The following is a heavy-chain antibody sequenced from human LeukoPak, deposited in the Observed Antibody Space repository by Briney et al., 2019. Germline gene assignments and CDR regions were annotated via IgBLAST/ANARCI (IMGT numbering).Heavy chain of an antibody. J-gene: IGHJ4*02. CDR3: ARESSIYY. CDR2: INNRADET. Sequence: GGSLRLSCAASGFSFSSYGMSWFRQAPGKGLEWVSTINNRADETHYADSVRGRFTISRDNAKNSLYLQMNNLRDEDTAVYYCARESSIYYLGQGTLVTVSS. V-gene: IGHV3-23*01. CDR1: GFSFSSYG. D-gene: IGHD3-3*02.